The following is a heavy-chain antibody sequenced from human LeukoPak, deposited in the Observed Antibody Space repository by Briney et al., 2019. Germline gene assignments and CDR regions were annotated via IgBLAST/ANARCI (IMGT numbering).Heavy chain of an antibody. V-gene: IGHV3-13*01. Sequence: GESLRLSCAASGFTLRSYDIHWVRQPTGKGLECVSAISTAGDTFYSASVKGRFTISRENAKNSLSLQMHSLRVGDTAVYYCTRGGDGFAPWGQGTLVTVSS. CDR3: TRGGDGFAP. J-gene: IGHJ5*02. D-gene: IGHD7-27*01. CDR1: GFTLRSYD. CDR2: ISTAGDT.